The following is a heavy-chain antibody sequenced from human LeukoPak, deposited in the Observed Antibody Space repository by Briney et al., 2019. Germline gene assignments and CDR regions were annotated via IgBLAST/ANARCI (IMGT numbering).Heavy chain of an antibody. CDR1: GGSFSGYY. J-gene: IGHJ4*02. D-gene: IGHD3-10*01. V-gene: IGHV4-34*01. CDR2: INHSGST. Sequence: PSETLSLTCAVYGGSFSGYYWSWIRQPPGKGLEWIGEINHSGSTNYNPSLKSRVTISVDTSKNQFSLKLSSVTAADTAVYYCASSHYYGSGSIWGQGTLVTVSS. CDR3: ASSHYYGSGSI.